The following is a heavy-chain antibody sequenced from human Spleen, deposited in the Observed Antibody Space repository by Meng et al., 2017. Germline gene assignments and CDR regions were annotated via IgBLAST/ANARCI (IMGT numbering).Heavy chain of an antibody. J-gene: IGHJ5*02. CDR1: GGSISGYY. CDR3: ARGPRITVAGGWFDP. D-gene: IGHD4-11*01. Sequence: QVQLQQSGAGLVKPSETLSLTCAVYGGSISGYYWTWIRQPPGKGLEWIGEINHSGSTTYNPSLKSRVTISVDTSKNQFSLKLNSVTAADTAVYYCARGPRITVAGGWFDPWGQGTLVTVSS. V-gene: IGHV4-34*01. CDR2: INHSGST.